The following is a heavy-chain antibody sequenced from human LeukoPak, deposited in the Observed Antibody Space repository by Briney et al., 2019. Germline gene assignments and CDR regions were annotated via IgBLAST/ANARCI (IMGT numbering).Heavy chain of an antibody. V-gene: IGHV3-74*01. CDR1: GFTFSSYW. J-gene: IGHJ4*02. CDR2: INSDGSST. Sequence: PGGSLRLSCAASGFTFSSYWIHWVRQAPGKGLVWVSRINSDGSSTTYADSVKGRFTISRDNAKNTLYLQMNSLRAEDTAVYYCARVSLNYYDTSGHGNTPFDCWGQGTLVTVSS. D-gene: IGHD3-22*01. CDR3: ARVSLNYYDTSGHGNTPFDC.